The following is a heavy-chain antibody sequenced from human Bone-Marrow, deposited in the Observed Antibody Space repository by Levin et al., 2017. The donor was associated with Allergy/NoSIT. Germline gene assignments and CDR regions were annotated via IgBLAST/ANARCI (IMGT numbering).Heavy chain of an antibody. Sequence: GESLKISCAASGFTFSRFAMHWVRQAPGKGLEWAAVVSDNGIYKFYGDSVKGRFTISRDNSKNMLYLQMNSLTSEDTAVYYCAREIAAESAFDIWGRGTMVTVSS. D-gene: IGHD2-15*01. J-gene: IGHJ3*02. V-gene: IGHV3-30-3*01. CDR2: VSDNGIYK. CDR3: AREIAAESAFDI. CDR1: GFTFSRFA.